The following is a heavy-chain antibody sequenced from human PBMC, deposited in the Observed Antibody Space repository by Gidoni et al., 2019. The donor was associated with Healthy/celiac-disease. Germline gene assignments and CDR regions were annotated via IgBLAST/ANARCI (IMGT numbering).Heavy chain of an antibody. J-gene: IGHJ6*02. V-gene: IGHV4-34*01. CDR1: GGSFSGYY. D-gene: IGHD2-15*01. CDR3: ARGVVVAATPWYYYYGMDV. Sequence: QVQLQQWGAGLLKPSETLSLTCAVYGGSFSGYYWSWIRQPPGKGLEWIGEINHSGSTNSNPSLKSRVTISVDTSKNQFSLKLSCVTAADTAVYYCARGVVVAATPWYYYYGMDVWGQGTTVTVSS. CDR2: INHSGST.